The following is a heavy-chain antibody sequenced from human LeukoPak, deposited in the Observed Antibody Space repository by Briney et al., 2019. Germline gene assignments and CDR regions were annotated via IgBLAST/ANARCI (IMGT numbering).Heavy chain of an antibody. V-gene: IGHV1-2*02. J-gene: IGHJ1*01. CDR2: INPNSGGT. CDR3: ARADYGGNSKYFQH. CDR1: GYTFTDYY. D-gene: IGHD4-23*01. Sequence: ASVKVSCKTSGYTFTDYYIYWVRQAPGQGLEWLGWINPNSGGTNYAQKFQGRVTMTSDTSTSTAYMELSRLTSDDTAVYYCARADYGGNSKYFQHWGQGTLLTVSS.